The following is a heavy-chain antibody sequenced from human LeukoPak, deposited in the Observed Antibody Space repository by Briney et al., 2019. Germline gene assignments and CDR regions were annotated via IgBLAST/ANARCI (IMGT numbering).Heavy chain of an antibody. V-gene: IGHV4-61*02. CDR1: GGSISSGSYY. D-gene: IGHD3-3*01. Sequence: SQTLSLTCTVSGGSISSGSYYWSWIRQPAGKGLEWIGRIYTSGSTNYNPSLKSRVTISVGTSKNQFSLKLSSVTAADTAVYYCARGDFWSGYLDYWGQGTLVTVSS. CDR3: ARGDFWSGYLDY. CDR2: IYTSGST. J-gene: IGHJ4*02.